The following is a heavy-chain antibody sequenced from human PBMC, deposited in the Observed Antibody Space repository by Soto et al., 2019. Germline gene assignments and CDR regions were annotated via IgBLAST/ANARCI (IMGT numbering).Heavy chain of an antibody. D-gene: IGHD3-9*01. V-gene: IGHV3-23*01. Sequence: GGSLRLSCAASGFTFSSYAMSWVRQAPGKGLEWVSAISGSGGSTYYADSVKGRFTISRDNSKNTLYLQMNSLRAEDTAVYYCAKLLIRYDILTGYYYYYYMDVWGKGTTVTVSS. J-gene: IGHJ6*03. CDR3: AKLLIRYDILTGYYYYYYMDV. CDR1: GFTFSSYA. CDR2: ISGSGGST.